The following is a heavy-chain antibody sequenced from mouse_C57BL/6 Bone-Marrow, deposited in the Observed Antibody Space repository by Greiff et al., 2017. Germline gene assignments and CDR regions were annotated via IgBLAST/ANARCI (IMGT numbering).Heavy chain of an antibody. D-gene: IGHD2-4*01. CDR1: GYTFTSYG. J-gene: IGHJ1*03. CDR3: ARPVYDYDGGWYFDV. V-gene: IGHV1-81*01. Sequence: QVQLKQSGAELARPGASVKLSCKASGYTFTSYGISWVKQRTGQGLEWIGEIYPRSGNTYYNEKFKGKATLTADKSSSTAYMELRSLTSEDSAVYFCARPVYDYDGGWYFDVWGTGTTVTVSS. CDR2: IYPRSGNT.